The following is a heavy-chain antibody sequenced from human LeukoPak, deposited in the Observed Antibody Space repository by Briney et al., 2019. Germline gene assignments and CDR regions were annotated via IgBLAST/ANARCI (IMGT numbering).Heavy chain of an antibody. J-gene: IGHJ6*02. CDR3: ARDSATTLGSYYYGLDV. D-gene: IGHD5-12*01. CDR2: IYHSGNT. Sequence: SETLSLTCSVSGGSISSNNWWTWVRQPPGKGLEWIGEIYHSGNTNYNPSLKSRVTISVDKSNNHFSLKMNSVTAADTAVYYCARDSATTLGSYYYGLDVWGQGTTVTVSS. V-gene: IGHV4-4*02. CDR1: GGSISSNNW.